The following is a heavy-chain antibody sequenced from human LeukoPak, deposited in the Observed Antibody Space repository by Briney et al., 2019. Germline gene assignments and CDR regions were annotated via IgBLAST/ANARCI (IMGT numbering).Heavy chain of an antibody. D-gene: IGHD6-13*01. V-gene: IGHV1-18*01. CDR3: AREQISSWYQYYYYGMDV. Sequence: GASVKVSCKASGYTFTSYGISWVRQAPGQGLEWMGWISAYNGNTNYAQKLQGRVTMTTDTSTSTAYMELRSLRSDDTAVYYCAREQISSWYQYYYYGMDVWGQGTTVTVSS. J-gene: IGHJ6*02. CDR1: GYTFTSYG. CDR2: ISAYNGNT.